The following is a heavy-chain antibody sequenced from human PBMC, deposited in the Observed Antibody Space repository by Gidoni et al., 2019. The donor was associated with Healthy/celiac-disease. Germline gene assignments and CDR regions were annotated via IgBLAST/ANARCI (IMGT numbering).Heavy chain of an antibody. CDR1: GGSISSSSYY. J-gene: IGHJ3*02. D-gene: IGHD4-17*01. V-gene: IGHV4-39*01. CDR3: ARPTATTVILNAFDI. CDR2: IYYSGST. Sequence: QLQLQESGPGLVKPSETLSLTCTVSGGSISSSSYYWGWISQPPGKGLEWIGSIYYSGSTYYNPSLKSRVTISVDTSKNQFSLKLSSVTAADTAVYYCARPTATTVILNAFDIWGQGTMVTVSS.